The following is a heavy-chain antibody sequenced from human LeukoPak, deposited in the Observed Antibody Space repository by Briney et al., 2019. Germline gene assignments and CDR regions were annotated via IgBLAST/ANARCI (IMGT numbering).Heavy chain of an antibody. V-gene: IGHV5-51*01. D-gene: IGHD3-3*01. Sequence: GESLKISCKDPGYSFTSHWIGWVRQMPGKGLEWMGIIYPGDSDTRYSPSFQGQVTISADKSISTAYLQWSGLKASDTAMYYCARLGLEWLLYAPFEYWGQGTLVTVSS. J-gene: IGHJ4*02. CDR3: ARLGLEWLLYAPFEY. CDR2: IYPGDSDT. CDR1: GYSFTSHW.